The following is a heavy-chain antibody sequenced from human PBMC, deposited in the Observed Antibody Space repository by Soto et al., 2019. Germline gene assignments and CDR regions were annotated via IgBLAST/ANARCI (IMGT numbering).Heavy chain of an antibody. J-gene: IGHJ4*02. CDR1: GFTFSSYA. V-gene: IGHV3-30-3*01. CDR3: ARAPPPHDSSGYYWPIFDY. D-gene: IGHD3-22*01. CDR2: ISYDGSNK. Sequence: QVQLVESGGGVVQPGRSLRLSCAASGFTFSSYAMHWVRQAPGKGLEWVAVISYDGSNKYYADSVKGRFTISRDNSKKTLYLQMNSLRAEDTAVYYCARAPPPHDSSGYYWPIFDYWGQGTLVTVSS.